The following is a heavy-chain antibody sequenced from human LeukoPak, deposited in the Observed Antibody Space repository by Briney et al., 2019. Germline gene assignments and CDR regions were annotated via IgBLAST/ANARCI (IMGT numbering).Heavy chain of an antibody. CDR1: GYTFSNYD. J-gene: IGHJ4*02. V-gene: IGHV1-8*01. CDR2: LHPNSGDT. D-gene: IGHD3-22*01. Sequence: ASVKVSCKAPGYTFSNYDISWVRQATGQGLEWMGWLHPNSGDTGYAQKFQGRVTMTRDTSISTAYMELSSLTSEDTAVYYCARGSDLGSGYPNYRGQGTLVTVSS. CDR3: ARGSDLGSGYPNY.